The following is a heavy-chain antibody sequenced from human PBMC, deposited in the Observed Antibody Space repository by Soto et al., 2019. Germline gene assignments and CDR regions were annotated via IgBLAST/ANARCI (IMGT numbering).Heavy chain of an antibody. CDR2: ISYDGSNK. CDR1: GFTFSSYA. J-gene: IGHJ4*02. D-gene: IGHD2-15*01. V-gene: IGHV3-30-3*01. Sequence: QVQLVESGGGVVQPGRSLRLSCAASGFTFSSYAMHWVSQAPGKGLEWVAVISYDGSNKYYADSVKGRFTISRDNSKNTLYLQMNSLRAEDTAVYYCARERTPGPCSGGSCYPGYWGQGTLVTVSS. CDR3: ARERTPGPCSGGSCYPGY.